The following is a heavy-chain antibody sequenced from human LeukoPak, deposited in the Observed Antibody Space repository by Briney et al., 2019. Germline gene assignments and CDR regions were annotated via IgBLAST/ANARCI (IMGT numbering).Heavy chain of an antibody. CDR2: IDPSDSYT. CDR1: GYSFTSYW. CDR3: ARALGTTGTTVDY. J-gene: IGHJ4*02. Sequence: GESLKISCKGSGYSFTSYWISWVRQMPGKGLEWIGRIDPSDSYTNYSPSFQGHVTISADKSISTAYLQWSSLKASDTAMYYCARALGTTGTTVDYWGQGTLVTVSS. V-gene: IGHV5-10-1*01. D-gene: IGHD1-1*01.